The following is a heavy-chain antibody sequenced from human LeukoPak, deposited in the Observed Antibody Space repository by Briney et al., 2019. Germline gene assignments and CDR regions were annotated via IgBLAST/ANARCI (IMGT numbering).Heavy chain of an antibody. CDR2: IHYRGNT. CDR3: ARSTRLYSYGLNWFDP. J-gene: IGHJ5*02. D-gene: IGHD5-18*01. Sequence: PSETLSLTCTVSGDSIRSSGDYWGWIRQPPGKGLEWIGSIHYRGNTYYNPSLKSRVTISVDTSKSQFSLKLSSVTAADTAVYYCARSTRLYSYGLNWFDPWGQGTLVTVSS. CDR1: GDSIRSSGDY. V-gene: IGHV4-39*07.